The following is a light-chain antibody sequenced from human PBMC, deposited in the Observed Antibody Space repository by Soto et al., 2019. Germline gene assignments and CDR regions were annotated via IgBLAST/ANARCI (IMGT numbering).Light chain of an antibody. J-gene: IGKJ4*01. V-gene: IGKV3-15*01. CDR3: QQYHTWPIT. CDR2: DAS. Sequence: EIVLTQSPAILSVSPGERATLSCRASQSISRSLAWYQQKPGQAPRLLISDASTRATGIPARFSGSGSGTEFTLTISSLQSEDFALYYCQQYHTWPITFGGGTKVEIK. CDR1: QSISRS.